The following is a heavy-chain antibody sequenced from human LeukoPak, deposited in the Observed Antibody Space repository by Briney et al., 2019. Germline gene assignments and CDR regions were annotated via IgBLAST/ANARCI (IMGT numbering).Heavy chain of an antibody. D-gene: IGHD3-22*01. CDR2: ISGSGGST. CDR1: GFTFSSYA. Sequence: GGSLRLSCAASGFTFSSYAMSWVRQAPGKGLEWVSAISGSGGSTYYADSVKGRFTISRDNSKNTLYLQMNSLRAEDTAVYCCAKGGPTYDYDGSGYYRFDYWGQGTLVTVSS. CDR3: AKGGPTYDYDGSGYYRFDY. V-gene: IGHV3-23*01. J-gene: IGHJ4*02.